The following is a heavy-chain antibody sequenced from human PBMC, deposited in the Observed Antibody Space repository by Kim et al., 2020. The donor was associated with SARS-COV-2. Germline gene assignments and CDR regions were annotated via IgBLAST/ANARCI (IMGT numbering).Heavy chain of an antibody. CDR2: IWYDGSNK. Sequence: GGSLRLSCAASGFTFSSYGMHWVRQAPGKGLEWVAVIWYDGSNKYYADSVKGRFTISRDNSKNTLYLQMNSLRAEDTAVYYCARVRIVGADKALDYWGQGTLVTVSS. CDR3: ARVRIVGADKALDY. J-gene: IGHJ4*02. V-gene: IGHV3-33*01. D-gene: IGHD1-26*01. CDR1: GFTFSSYG.